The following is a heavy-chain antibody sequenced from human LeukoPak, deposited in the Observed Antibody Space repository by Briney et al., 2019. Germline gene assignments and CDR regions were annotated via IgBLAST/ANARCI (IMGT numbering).Heavy chain of an antibody. CDR2: IYYSGST. J-gene: IGHJ5*02. D-gene: IGHD3-3*01. CDR3: ARAKYYDFWSGYYSVLAGGPPNWFDP. V-gene: IGHV4-39*01. CDR1: GGSISSSSYY. Sequence: SETLSLTCTVSGGSISSSSYYWGWIRQPPGKGLEWIGSIYYSGSTYYNPSLKSRVTISVDTSKNQFSLKLSSVTAADTAVYYCARAKYYDFWSGYYSVLAGGPPNWFDPWGQGTLVTVSS.